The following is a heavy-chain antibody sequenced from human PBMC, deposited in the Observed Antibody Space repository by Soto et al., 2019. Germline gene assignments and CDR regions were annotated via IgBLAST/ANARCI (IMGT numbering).Heavy chain of an antibody. CDR3: ARAGAGSGWYRFHP. Sequence: SETLSLTCAVYGGSFSGYYWSWIRQPPGKGLEWIGEINHSGSTNYNPSLKSRVTISVDTSKNQFSLKLSSVTAADTAVYYCARAGAGSGWYRFHPWGQGTLVTVSS. V-gene: IGHV4-34*01. J-gene: IGHJ5*02. CDR1: GGSFSGYY. CDR2: INHSGST. D-gene: IGHD6-19*01.